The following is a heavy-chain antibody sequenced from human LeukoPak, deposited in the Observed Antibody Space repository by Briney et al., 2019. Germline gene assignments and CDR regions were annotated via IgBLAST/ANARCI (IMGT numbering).Heavy chain of an antibody. Sequence: PGGSLRLSCAASGFTFSSYSMNWVRQAPGKGLEWVSSISSSSSYIYYADSVKGRFTISRDNAKNSLYLQMNSLRAEDTAVYYCARVDVSGYKLFDYWGQGTLVTVSS. CDR2: ISSSSSYI. D-gene: IGHD3-22*01. CDR3: ARVDVSGYKLFDY. J-gene: IGHJ4*02. CDR1: GFTFSSYS. V-gene: IGHV3-21*01.